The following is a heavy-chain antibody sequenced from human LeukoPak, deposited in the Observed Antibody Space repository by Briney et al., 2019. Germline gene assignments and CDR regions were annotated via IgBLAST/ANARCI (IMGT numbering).Heavy chain of an antibody. CDR2: IYYSGST. V-gene: IGHV4-31*03. CDR1: GGSISSHGYY. J-gene: IGHJ3*02. Sequence: SETLSLTCTVSGGSISSHGYYWSWIRQHPGKGLEWIGYIYYSGSTYYNPSLKSRLTISVDTSKNHFSLKLSSVTAADTAVYYCARGAPLATGLYVLDTWGQGTMVTVSS. D-gene: IGHD3-10*02. CDR3: ARGAPLATGLYVLDT.